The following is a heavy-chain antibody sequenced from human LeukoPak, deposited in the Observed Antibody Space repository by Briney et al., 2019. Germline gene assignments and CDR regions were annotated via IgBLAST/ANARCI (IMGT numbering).Heavy chain of an antibody. V-gene: IGHV4-39*07. CDR2: IYYSGST. CDR1: GGSISSSSYY. D-gene: IGHD3-22*01. J-gene: IGHJ4*02. Sequence: SETLSLTCTVSGGSISSSSYYWGWIRQPPGKGLEWIGSIYYSGSTYYNPSLKSRVTISVDTSKNQFSLKLSSVTAADTAVYYCARDYDSSGPDYWGQGTLVTVSS. CDR3: ARDYDSSGPDY.